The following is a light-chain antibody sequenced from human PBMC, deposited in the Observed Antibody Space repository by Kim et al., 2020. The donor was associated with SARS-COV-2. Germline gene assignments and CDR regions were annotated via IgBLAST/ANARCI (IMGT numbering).Light chain of an antibody. J-gene: IGLJ2*01. Sequence: APGKTARITCGGNNIGSKSVHWYQQKPGQAPVLVIYYDSDRPSGIPERFSGSNYGNTATLTISRVEAGDEDDYYCQVWDSSSDHPVFGGGTQLTVL. CDR2: YDS. CDR1: NIGSKS. V-gene: IGLV3-21*04. CDR3: QVWDSSSDHPV.